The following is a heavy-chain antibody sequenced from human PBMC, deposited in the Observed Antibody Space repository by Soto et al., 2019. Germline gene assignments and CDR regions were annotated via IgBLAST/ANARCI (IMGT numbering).Heavy chain of an antibody. Sequence: QVQLVESGGGVVQPGRSLRLSCAASGFTLTTYAIHWVRQAPGKGLEWVAVISNDGRGKYYADSVKGRFTISRDNSKNTLYLQMNSLRSGDTAVYYCARDQCFGGGRSCYDFDFWGQGTLVTVSS. CDR3: ARDQCFGGGRSCYDFDF. J-gene: IGHJ4*02. CDR1: GFTLTTYA. V-gene: IGHV3-30*04. CDR2: ISNDGRGK. D-gene: IGHD2-15*01.